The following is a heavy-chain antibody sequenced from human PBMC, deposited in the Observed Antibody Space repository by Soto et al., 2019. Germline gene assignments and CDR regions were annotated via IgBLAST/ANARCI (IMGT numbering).Heavy chain of an antibody. CDR1: GDRFTDYY. V-gene: IGHV1-2*04. CDR3: ARESGGATATLDYYYFYMDV. D-gene: IGHD5-12*01. Sequence: QVQLVQCGAEVKEPGASVTVSCRASGDRFTDYYMHWVRQAPGQGLEWMGWINPNSGVTKYAQKFQGWVTMTRDTSIRTVYMQLSRLRFDDTAIYYCARESGGATATLDYYYFYMDVWGTGTTVTVSS. J-gene: IGHJ6*03. CDR2: INPNSGVT.